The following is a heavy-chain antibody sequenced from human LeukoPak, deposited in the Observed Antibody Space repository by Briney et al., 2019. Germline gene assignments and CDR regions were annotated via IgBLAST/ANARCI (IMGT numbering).Heavy chain of an antibody. J-gene: IGHJ3*02. CDR3: AREGITFGGVKKDAFDI. V-gene: IGHV3-48*03. D-gene: IGHD3-16*01. CDR2: ISSSGSTI. Sequence: PGGSLRLSCAASGFTFSSYEMNWVRQAPGKGLEWVSYISSSGSTIYYADSVKGRFTISRDNAKNSLYLQMNSLRAEDTAVYYCAREGITFGGVKKDAFDIWGQGTMVTVSS. CDR1: GFTFSSYE.